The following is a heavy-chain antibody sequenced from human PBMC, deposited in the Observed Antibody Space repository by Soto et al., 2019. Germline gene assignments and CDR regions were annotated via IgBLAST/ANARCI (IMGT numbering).Heavy chain of an antibody. J-gene: IGHJ4*02. CDR2: IDPSDSYT. Sequence: PGESLKISCKGSGYSFTSYWISWVRQMPGKGLEWMGRIDPSDSYTNYSPSFQGHVTISADKSISTAYLQWSSLKASDTAMYYCARLKDYYDSSGYYNREVDYWGQGTLVTSPQ. D-gene: IGHD3-22*01. V-gene: IGHV5-10-1*01. CDR3: ARLKDYYDSSGYYNREVDY. CDR1: GYSFTSYW.